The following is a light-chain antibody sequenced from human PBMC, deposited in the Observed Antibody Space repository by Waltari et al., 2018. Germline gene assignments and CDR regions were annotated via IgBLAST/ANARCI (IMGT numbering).Light chain of an antibody. CDR2: GAS. Sequence: ELVLTQSPGTLSLSPGERATLSCRASQSVSDNYLAWYQQKPGQPPRVLIYGASSRASGTPDRFSGSGSGTDFTLTISRLEPEDFAVYYCQQYGNSRYTFGQGTKLEIK. J-gene: IGKJ2*01. CDR3: QQYGNSRYT. CDR1: QSVSDNY. V-gene: IGKV3-20*01.